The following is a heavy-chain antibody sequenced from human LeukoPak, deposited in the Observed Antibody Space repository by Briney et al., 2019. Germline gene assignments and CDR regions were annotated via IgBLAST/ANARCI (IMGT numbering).Heavy chain of an antibody. CDR2: VSGSAGST. V-gene: IGHV3-23*01. CDR3: AVSFYYYYMDV. Sequence: PGVSLRLSCAASGFTFSSYAMSWLRQAPGEGREWGSYVSGSAGSTYYADSVKGRFTISRDNTKNTLYLQMNSLRAEDTAVYYCAVSFYYYYMDVWGKGTTVTVSS. D-gene: IGHD1-7*01. CDR1: GFTFSSYA. J-gene: IGHJ6*03.